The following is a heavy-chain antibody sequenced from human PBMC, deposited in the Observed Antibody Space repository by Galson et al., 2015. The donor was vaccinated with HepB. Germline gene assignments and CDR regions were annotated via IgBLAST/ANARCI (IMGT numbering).Heavy chain of an antibody. V-gene: IGHV3-30*04. Sequence: SLRLSCAASGFTFSSYAMHWVRQAPGKGLEWVAVISYDGSNKYYADSVKGRFTISRDNSKNTLYLQMNSLRAEDTAVYYCAKEMTTVTRGIFDYWGQGTLVTVSS. CDR2: ISYDGSNK. CDR1: GFTFSSYA. D-gene: IGHD4-17*01. CDR3: AKEMTTVTRGIFDY. J-gene: IGHJ4*02.